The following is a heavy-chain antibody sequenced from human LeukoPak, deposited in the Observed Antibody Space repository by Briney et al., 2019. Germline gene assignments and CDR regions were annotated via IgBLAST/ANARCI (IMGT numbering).Heavy chain of an antibody. J-gene: IGHJ5*02. CDR3: ARFESTSGRGFDP. D-gene: IGHD2-2*01. CDR2: IYHSGTT. CDR1: GYSISSGYY. V-gene: IGHV4-38-2*01. Sequence: SXTLSLTCAVSGYSISSGYYWGWIRPPPGEGVEWIGTIYHSGTTYYNPSLKRRVNISMDTNKKQFSLNLRSVTAADTAVYYCARFESTSGRGFDPWGQGTLVTVSS.